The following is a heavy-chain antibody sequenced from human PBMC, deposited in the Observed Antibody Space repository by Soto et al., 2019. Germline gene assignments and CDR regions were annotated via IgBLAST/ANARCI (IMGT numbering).Heavy chain of an antibody. CDR2: ISYDGSNK. J-gene: IGHJ6*02. Sequence: GGSLRLSCAASGFTFSSYGMHWVRQAPGKGLEWVAVISYDGSNKYYADSVKGRFTISRDNSKNTLYLQMNSLRAEDTAVYYCARPHIVLVPAAMEGRGYGMDVWGQGTTVTVCS. CDR1: GFTFSSYG. V-gene: IGHV3-30*03. CDR3: ARPHIVLVPAAMEGRGYGMDV. D-gene: IGHD2-2*01.